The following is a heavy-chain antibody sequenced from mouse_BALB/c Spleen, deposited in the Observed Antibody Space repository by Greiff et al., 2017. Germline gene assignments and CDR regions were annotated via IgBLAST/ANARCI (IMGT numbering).Heavy chain of an antibody. CDR3: ASYYGSSYGSAMDY. Sequence: DLVKPGASVKLSCKASGYTFTSYWINWIHQRPGQGLEWIGRIAPGSGSTYYNAMFKGKATLTVDTYSSTSYIQLSSLSSEDSAVYFCASYYGSSYGSAMDYWGQGTSVTVSS. CDR1: GYTFTSYW. D-gene: IGHD1-1*01. CDR2: IAPGSGST. J-gene: IGHJ4*01. V-gene: IGHV1S41*01.